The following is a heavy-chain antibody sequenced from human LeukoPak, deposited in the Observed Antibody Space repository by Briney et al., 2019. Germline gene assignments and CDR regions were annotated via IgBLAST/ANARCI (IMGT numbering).Heavy chain of an antibody. CDR3: AGGYSSGFIDY. CDR2: IYYSGST. J-gene: IGHJ4*02. Sequence: SETLSLTCNVSGGSISRYYWSWIRQPPGKGLEWIGYIYYSGSTNYNPSLKSRVTISVDTSKNQFSLKLSSVTAADTAVYYCAGGYSSGFIDYWGQGTLVTVSS. V-gene: IGHV4-59*01. D-gene: IGHD6-19*01. CDR1: GGSISRYY.